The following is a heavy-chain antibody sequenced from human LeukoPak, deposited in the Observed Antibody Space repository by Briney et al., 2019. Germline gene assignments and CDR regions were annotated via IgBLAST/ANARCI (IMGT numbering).Heavy chain of an antibody. Sequence: PSETLSLTCTVSGGSISSYYWSWIRQPPGKGLEWIGYIYYSGSTNYNPSLKSRVTISVDTSKNQFSLKLSSVTAADTAVYYCARAPRYGSGSYSPVDGMDVWGQGTTVTVSS. CDR3: ARAPRYGSGSYSPVDGMDV. CDR2: IYYSGST. D-gene: IGHD3-10*01. V-gene: IGHV4-59*12. CDR1: GGSISSYY. J-gene: IGHJ6*02.